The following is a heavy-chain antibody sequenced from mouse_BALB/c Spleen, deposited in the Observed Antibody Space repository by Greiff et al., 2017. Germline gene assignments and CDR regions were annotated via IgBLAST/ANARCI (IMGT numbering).Heavy chain of an antibody. Sequence: VQLKESGPELVKPGASVKIPCKASGYTFTDYNMDWVKQSHGKSLEWIGDINPNNGGTIYNQKFKGKATLTVDKSSSTAYMELRSLTSEDTAVYYCARDRYDEALYAMDYWGQGTSVTVSS. D-gene: IGHD2-14*01. CDR1: GYTFTDYN. V-gene: IGHV1-18*01. CDR2: INPNNGGT. CDR3: ARDRYDEALYAMDY. J-gene: IGHJ4*01.